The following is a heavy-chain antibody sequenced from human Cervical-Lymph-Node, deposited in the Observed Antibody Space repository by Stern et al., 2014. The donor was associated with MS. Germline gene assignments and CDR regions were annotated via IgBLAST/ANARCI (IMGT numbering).Heavy chain of an antibody. CDR2: VSYDGTQI. Sequence: VQLVESGGGVVQPGRSLSLSCVASGFTFSPYAMHWVRQAPGKGLEWVAFVSYDGTQINSTDSVKGRFTISRDNSKNTLYLHMNSLRDEDTAVYFCARGGRGVGLEYWGQGALVTVSS. J-gene: IGHJ4*02. V-gene: IGHV3-30-3*01. D-gene: IGHD3-10*01. CDR3: ARGGRGVGLEY. CDR1: GFTFSPYA.